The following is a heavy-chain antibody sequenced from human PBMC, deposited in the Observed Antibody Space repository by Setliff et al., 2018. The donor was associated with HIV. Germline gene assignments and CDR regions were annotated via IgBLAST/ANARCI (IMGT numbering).Heavy chain of an antibody. Sequence: KPSETLSLTCTVSDGSSDSHYWSWIRQPPGKGLERIGYIHFTGTTNYNPSLKSRVTLSSVTSKNQFSLELTSVTAADTAVYYCARENGHCSGGACKFMFVYWGQGTLVTVSS. V-gene: IGHV4-59*11. CDR3: ARENGHCSGGACKFMFVY. CDR1: DGSSDSHY. J-gene: IGHJ4*02. CDR2: IHFTGTT. D-gene: IGHD2-15*01.